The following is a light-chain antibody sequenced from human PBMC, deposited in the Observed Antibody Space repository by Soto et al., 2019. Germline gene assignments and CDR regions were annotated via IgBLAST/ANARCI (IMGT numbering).Light chain of an antibody. CDR2: GNS. CDR1: SSNIGAGYD. Sequence: QSVLTQPPSVSGAPGQRVTISCTGSSSNIGAGYDVHWYQQLPGTAPKLLIYGNSNRPSGVPDRFSGSKSGTSASLAIPGLQAEDEADYYCQSYDSSLSHYVFGTGTKVNVL. CDR3: QSYDSSLSHYV. J-gene: IGLJ1*01. V-gene: IGLV1-40*01.